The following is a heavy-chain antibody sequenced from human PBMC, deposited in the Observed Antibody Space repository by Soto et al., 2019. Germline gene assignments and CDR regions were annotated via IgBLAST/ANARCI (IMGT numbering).Heavy chain of an antibody. CDR1: GYTFTSYD. V-gene: IGHV1-8*01. CDR3: ASSEYQLDY. CDR2: MNPNSGNT. J-gene: IGHJ4*02. D-gene: IGHD2-2*01. Sequence: ASVKVSCKASGYTFTSYDINWVRQATGQGLEWMGWMNPNSGNTGYAQKFQGRVTITADKSTSTAYMELSSLRSEDTAVYYCASSEYQLDYWGQGTLVTVSS.